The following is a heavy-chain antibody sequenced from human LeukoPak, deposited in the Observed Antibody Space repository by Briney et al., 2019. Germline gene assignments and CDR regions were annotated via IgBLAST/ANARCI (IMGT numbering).Heavy chain of an antibody. V-gene: IGHV1-69*04. J-gene: IGHJ4*02. D-gene: IGHD5-24*01. CDR1: GGTFSSYA. CDR2: TIPILGIA. CDR3: ARDYVEMATLKDFPYYFDY. Sequence: SVKVSCKASGGTFSSYAISWVRQAPGQGLEWMGRTIPILGIANYAQKFQGRVTITADKSSSTAYMELSSLRSEDTAVYYCARDYVEMATLKDFPYYFDYWGQGTLVTVSS.